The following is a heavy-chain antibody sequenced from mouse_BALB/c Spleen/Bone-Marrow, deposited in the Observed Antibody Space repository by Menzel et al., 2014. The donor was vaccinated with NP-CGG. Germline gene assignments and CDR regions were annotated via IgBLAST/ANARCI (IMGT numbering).Heavy chain of an antibody. J-gene: IGHJ3*01. Sequence: EVQLQQSGAELVKPGASVKLSCTASGFNIKDTYMHWVKQRPEQGLEWIGRIDPANGNTKYDPKFQGKATITADTSSNTAYLQLSSLTSEDTAVYYCARWGITTGFAYWGQGTLVTVSS. D-gene: IGHD2-4*01. CDR2: IDPANGNT. CDR3: ARWGITTGFAY. CDR1: GFNIKDTY. V-gene: IGHV14-3*02.